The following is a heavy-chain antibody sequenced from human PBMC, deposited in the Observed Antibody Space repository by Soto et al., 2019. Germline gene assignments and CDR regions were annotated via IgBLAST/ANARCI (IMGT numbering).Heavy chain of an antibody. Sequence: QVQLVESGGGVVQPGRSLRLSCAASGFTFSSYAMHWVRQAPGKGLEWVAVISYDGSNKYYADSVKGRFTISRDNSKNALYLQMNSLRAEDTAVYYCARDLSLVVVAATRYYYGIAVWGQGTTVTVSS. CDR1: GFTFSSYA. CDR2: ISYDGSNK. V-gene: IGHV3-30-3*01. CDR3: ARDLSLVVVAATRYYYGIAV. D-gene: IGHD2-15*01. J-gene: IGHJ6*02.